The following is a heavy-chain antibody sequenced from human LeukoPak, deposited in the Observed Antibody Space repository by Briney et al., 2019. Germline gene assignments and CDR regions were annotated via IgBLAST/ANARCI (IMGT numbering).Heavy chain of an antibody. Sequence: PGGSLRLSCAASGFTFSSYAMSWVRQAPGKGLEWVSAISGSGSSTYYADSVKGRFTISRDNSKNTLYLQMNSLRAEDTAVYYCARSAYYDSSGYYYWGQGTLVTVSS. D-gene: IGHD3-22*01. CDR3: ARSAYYDSSGYYY. V-gene: IGHV3-23*01. J-gene: IGHJ4*02. CDR1: GFTFSSYA. CDR2: ISGSGSST.